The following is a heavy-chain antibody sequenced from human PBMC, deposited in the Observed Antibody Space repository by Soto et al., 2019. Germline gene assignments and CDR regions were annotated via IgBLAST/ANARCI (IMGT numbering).Heavy chain of an antibody. CDR3: ARGPPREVVTASYFDY. Sequence: SETLSLTCAIYGGSFSSYYWSWIRQPPGKGLEWIGEIDHSGSTNYNPSLKSRVTISVDTSKNQFSLKLSSVTAADTAVYYCARGPPREVVTASYFDYWGQGXLVTVSS. CDR1: GGSFSSYY. CDR2: IDHSGST. V-gene: IGHV4-34*01. D-gene: IGHD2-21*02. J-gene: IGHJ4*02.